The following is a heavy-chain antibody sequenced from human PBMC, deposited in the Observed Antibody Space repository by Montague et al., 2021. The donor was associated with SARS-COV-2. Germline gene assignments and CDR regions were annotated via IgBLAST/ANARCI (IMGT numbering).Heavy chain of an antibody. D-gene: IGHD1-1*01. V-gene: IGHV3-23*01. J-gene: IGHJ4*02. CDR1: GFAFSNYD. Sequence: SLRLSCAASGFAFSNYDMCWVRQAPGKGLEWVSAITGSGSNTYYADSMKGRFTIFRDNSRSTRYLQINSLRAEDTAVYYCARQNWNDGGDYWGQGTLVTVSS. CDR3: ARQNWNDGGDY. CDR2: ITGSGSNT.